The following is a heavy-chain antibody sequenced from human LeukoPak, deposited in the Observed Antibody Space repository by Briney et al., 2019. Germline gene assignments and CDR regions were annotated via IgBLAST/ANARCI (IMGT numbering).Heavy chain of an antibody. D-gene: IGHD3-16*01. V-gene: IGHV3-21*01. CDR1: GFTFSSYS. Sequence: KAGGSLRLSCAASGFTFSSYSMNWVRQAPGKGLEWVSSISSSSSYTYYADSVKGRFTISRDNAKNSLYLQMNSLRAEDTAVYYCARGMDLAEGLVDYWGQGTLVTVSS. CDR3: ARGMDLAEGLVDY. CDR2: ISSSSSYT. J-gene: IGHJ4*02.